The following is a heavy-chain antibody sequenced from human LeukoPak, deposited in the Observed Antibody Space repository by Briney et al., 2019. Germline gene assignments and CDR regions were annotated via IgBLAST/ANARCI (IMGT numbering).Heavy chain of an antibody. CDR3: ASEPYGSGSFLGAFDI. CDR1: GGSISSYY. J-gene: IGHJ3*02. V-gene: IGHV4-39*01. CDR2: IYYSGST. D-gene: IGHD3-10*01. Sequence: PSETLSLTCTVSGGSISSYYWGWIRQPPGKGLEWIGSIYYSGSTYYNPSLKSRVTISIDTSKNQFSLKLSSVTAADTAVYYCASEPYGSGSFLGAFDIWGQGTMVTVSS.